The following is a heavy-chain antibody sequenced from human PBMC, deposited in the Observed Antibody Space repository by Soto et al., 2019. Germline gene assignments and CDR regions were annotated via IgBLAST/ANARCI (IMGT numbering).Heavy chain of an antibody. Sequence: SQTLSLTCVISGDSVSSDSAAWNWIRQSPSRGLEWLGRTYYRSEWYNDYAVSMKSRIVITPDTSKNQFPLQLNSVTPEDTAVYFCARDYYYGMDVWGQGTTVTVSS. CDR3: ARDYYYGMDV. V-gene: IGHV6-1*01. J-gene: IGHJ6*02. CDR2: TYYRSEWYN. CDR1: GDSVSSDSAA.